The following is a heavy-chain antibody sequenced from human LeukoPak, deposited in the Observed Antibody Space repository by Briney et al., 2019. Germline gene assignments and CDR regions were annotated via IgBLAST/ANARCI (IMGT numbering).Heavy chain of an antibody. CDR1: ELHA. CDR2: ISRSGGST. V-gene: IGHV3-23*01. Sequence: GGSLRLTCAASELHAMTWVRQGPGKGLEWVSTISRSGGSTYYADSVKGRFTISRDKSNNTLYLQMNSLRPEDTAVYYCARVGLEYCSSTSCLYFDYWGQGTLVTVSS. J-gene: IGHJ4*02. D-gene: IGHD2-2*01. CDR3: ARVGLEYCSSTSCLYFDY.